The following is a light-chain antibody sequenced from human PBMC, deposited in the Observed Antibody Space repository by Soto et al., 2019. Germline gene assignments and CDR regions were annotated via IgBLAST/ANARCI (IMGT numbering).Light chain of an antibody. CDR2: DVS. CDR3: SSYTSSSTLEV. Sequence: QSVLTQAASVSGSPGQSITISCTGTSSHVGDYNYVSWYQQHPGKAPKLMVHDVSNRPSGVSNRFSGSKSGNTSSLTISGLQAEDEADYYGSSYTSSSTLEVFGGGTQLTVL. J-gene: IGLJ2*01. V-gene: IGLV2-14*01. CDR1: SSHVGDYNY.